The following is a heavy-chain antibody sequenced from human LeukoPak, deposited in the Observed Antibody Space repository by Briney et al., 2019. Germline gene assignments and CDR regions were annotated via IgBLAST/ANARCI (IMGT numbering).Heavy chain of an antibody. CDR1: GGSISSSSYY. D-gene: IGHD2-21*02. J-gene: IGHJ4*02. CDR3: ARVLSGDYAGDY. CDR2: IYYSGST. V-gene: IGHV4-31*03. Sequence: SETLSLTCTVSGGSISSSSYYWSWIGQHPGKGLEWIGYIYYSGSTYYNPSLKSRVTISVDTPKNQFSLKLSSVTAADTAVYYCARVLSGDYAGDYWGQGPLVTVSS.